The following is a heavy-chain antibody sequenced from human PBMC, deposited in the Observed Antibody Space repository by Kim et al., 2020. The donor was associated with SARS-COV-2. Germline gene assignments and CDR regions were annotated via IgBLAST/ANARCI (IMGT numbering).Heavy chain of an antibody. CDR2: IISKTDGGTS. V-gene: IGHV3-15*01. D-gene: IGHD2-21*02. CDR3: TTDGHCGVDCWGY. CDR1: GFTFNNAW. J-gene: IGHJ4*02. Sequence: GGSLRLSCAGSGFTFNNAWMSWVRQAPGKGLEWIGRIISKTDGGTSDYAAPVKGRFTISRDDSKNTLYLQMNSLKTEDTAMYYCTTDGHCGVDCWGYWGQGTLVTVSS.